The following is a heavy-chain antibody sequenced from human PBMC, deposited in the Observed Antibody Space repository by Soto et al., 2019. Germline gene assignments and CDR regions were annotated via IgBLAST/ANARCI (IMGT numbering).Heavy chain of an antibody. CDR3: VRSRDSFDY. CDR2: IFPADSDI. Sequence: PGEALKISCEASGYNFTTYWIGWVRQMPGKGLEWMGLIFPADSDIRYSPSFQGQVIISADESIRTAYLQWNSLRASDTAMYYCVRSRDSFDYWGQGTLVTVSS. D-gene: IGHD2-21*02. J-gene: IGHJ4*02. CDR1: GYNFTTYW. V-gene: IGHV5-51*01.